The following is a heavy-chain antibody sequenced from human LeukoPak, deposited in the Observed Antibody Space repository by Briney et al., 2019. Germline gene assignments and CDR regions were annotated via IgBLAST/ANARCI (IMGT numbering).Heavy chain of an antibody. J-gene: IGHJ4*02. CDR2: ISASGVNT. V-gene: IGHV3-23*01. CDR3: TKASRH. Sequence: GGSLRLSCAASEVTFRKFAMNWVRQAPGKGLDWVSAISASGVNTFYADSVEGRFTISRDNSRNTLFLQMNSLRAEDTATYYCTKASRHWGQGTLVTVSS. CDR1: EVTFRKFA.